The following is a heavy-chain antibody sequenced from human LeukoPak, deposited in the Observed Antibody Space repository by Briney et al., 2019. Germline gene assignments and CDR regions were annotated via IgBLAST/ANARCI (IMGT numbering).Heavy chain of an antibody. CDR1: GGSISSYY. J-gene: IGHJ6*03. CDR2: FYTSANT. Sequence: SETLSLTCTVSGGSISSYYWSWIRQPPGKGLEWIGYFYTSANTNYNPSLKSRVTMSVDTSKNQFSLKLSSVTAADTAVYYCARGLRDEVRHYGYYYMDVWGKGTTVTVSS. D-gene: IGHD3-22*01. V-gene: IGHV4-4*09. CDR3: ARGLRDEVRHYGYYYMDV.